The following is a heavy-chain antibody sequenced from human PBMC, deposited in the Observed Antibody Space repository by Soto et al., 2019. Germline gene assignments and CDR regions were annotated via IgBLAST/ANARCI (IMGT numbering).Heavy chain of an antibody. V-gene: IGHV4-34*01. Sequence: SETLSLTCAVYGWSFSGYYWSWIRQPPWKGLEWIGEINHSGSTNYNPSLKSRVTISVDTSKNQFSLKLSSVTAADTAVYYCARGSTSYCSSTSCYASRLYYYGMDVWGQGTTVT. D-gene: IGHD2-2*01. J-gene: IGHJ6*02. CDR2: INHSGST. CDR3: ARGSTSYCSSTSCYASRLYYYGMDV. CDR1: GWSFSGYY.